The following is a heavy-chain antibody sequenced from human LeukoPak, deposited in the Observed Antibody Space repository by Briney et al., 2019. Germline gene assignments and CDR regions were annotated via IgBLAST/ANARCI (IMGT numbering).Heavy chain of an antibody. CDR1: GVSITHY. CDR3: ARQWDIVATWGRWFDP. V-gene: IGHV4-39*01. D-gene: IGHD5-12*01. Sequence: PSETLSLTCTVSGVSITHYWGWIRQPPGKGLEWIGSFYYSGNTYYNSSLESRVTISVDTSKNQFSLKLTSVTAADTAIYYCARQWDIVATWGRWFDPRGQGILVTVSS. CDR2: FYYSGNT. J-gene: IGHJ5*02.